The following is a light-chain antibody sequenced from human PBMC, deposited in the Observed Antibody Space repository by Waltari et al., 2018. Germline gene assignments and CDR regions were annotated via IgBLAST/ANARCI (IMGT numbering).Light chain of an antibody. J-gene: IGLJ2*01. CDR3: CSYASSGTGV. CDR1: SSDVGSVNL. Sequence: QSALTPPASVPWSPGESITIYCTATSSDVGSVNLVTWCPQYPGKALKLMIYEFSTRHSGVSNRFSGSRSGNTVSLTISGLQAEDEADYYCCSYASSGTGVFGGGTKVTVL. V-gene: IGLV2-23*02. CDR2: EFS.